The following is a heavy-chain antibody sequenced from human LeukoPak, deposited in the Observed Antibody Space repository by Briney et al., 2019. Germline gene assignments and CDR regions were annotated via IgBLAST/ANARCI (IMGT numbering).Heavy chain of an antibody. J-gene: IGHJ4*02. Sequence: VGSLRLSCAASGFTLNSYLLTWVRQAPRKGLEWVSHIQQDGSEKYYVDSVKGRFIISRDNAKNSLYLQMNSLRAEDTAVYYCARVRKLRTRGVMDPLDYWGQGTLVTVS. V-gene: IGHV3-7*01. CDR1: GFTLNSYL. CDR2: IQQDGSEK. D-gene: IGHD3-10*01. CDR3: ARVRKLRTRGVMDPLDY.